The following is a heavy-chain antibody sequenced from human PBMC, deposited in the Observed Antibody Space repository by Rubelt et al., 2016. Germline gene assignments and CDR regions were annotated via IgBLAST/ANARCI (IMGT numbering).Heavy chain of an antibody. Sequence: QVQLQESGPGLVKPSETLSLTCNVSGGSISSYYWSWIRQPPGKGLEWIGYIYYSGSTNYNPSLKSRVTISLDTSKNQFTLKPPCVTAAGTVVYYCARRANDYGSSGYYPIDCSGRGTLVTVSS. V-gene: IGHV4-59*12. CDR2: IYYSGST. D-gene: IGHD3-22*01. J-gene: IGHJ4*01. CDR1: GGSISSYY. CDR3: ARRANDYGSSGYYPIDC.